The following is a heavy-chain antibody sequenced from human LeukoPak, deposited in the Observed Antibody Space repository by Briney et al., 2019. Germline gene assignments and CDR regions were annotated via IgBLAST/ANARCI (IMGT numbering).Heavy chain of an antibody. CDR2: INPNSGGT. V-gene: IGHV1-2*02. CDR3: ARAFPSIAARPGAVDY. CDR1: GYTFTGYY. J-gene: IGHJ4*02. Sequence: ASVKVSCKASGYTFTGYYMHWVRQAPGQGLEWMGWINPNSGGTNYAQRFQGRVTMTRDTSISTAYMELSRLRSDDTAVYYCARAFPSIAARPGAVDYRGQGTLVTVSS. D-gene: IGHD6-6*01.